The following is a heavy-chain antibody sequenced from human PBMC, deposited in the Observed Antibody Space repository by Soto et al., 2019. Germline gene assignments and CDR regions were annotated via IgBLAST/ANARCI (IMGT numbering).Heavy chain of an antibody. CDR2: IGTAGDT. J-gene: IGHJ4*02. D-gene: IGHD6-13*01. CDR1: GFTFSGFD. V-gene: IGHV3-13*01. Sequence: GGSLRLSCEASGFTFSGFDMHWVRQPTGKGLEWVSSIGTAGDTYYAVSVRGRFTISRDNAKNSLSLQMNSLRAGDMAVYFCAKSQEIGTHFFDSWGQGTQVTSPQ. CDR3: AKSQEIGTHFFDS.